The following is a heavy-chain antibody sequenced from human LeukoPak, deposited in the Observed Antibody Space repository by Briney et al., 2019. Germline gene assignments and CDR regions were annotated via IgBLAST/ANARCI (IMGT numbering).Heavy chain of an antibody. D-gene: IGHD3-22*01. V-gene: IGHV1-8*03. J-gene: IGHJ4*02. CDR2: MNPNSGNT. CDR1: GGTFSTHG. CDR3: AREDYYDSGSNDY. Sequence: ASAKVSCKASGGTFSTHGITWVRQATGQGLEWMGWMNPNSGNTAYAQKFQGRVTITRNTSISTAYMELSSLRSEDTAVYYCAREDYYDSGSNDYWGQGTLVTVSS.